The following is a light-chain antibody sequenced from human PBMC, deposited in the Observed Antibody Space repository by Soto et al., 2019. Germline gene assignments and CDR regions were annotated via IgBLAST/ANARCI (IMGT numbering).Light chain of an antibody. CDR2: GAS. V-gene: IGKV3-20*01. Sequence: EIVLTQSPGTLSLSPGERATLSCRASQSVSSDYLAWYQQKPGQAPRLLLYGASNRATAIPDRFSGSGSGTDFTLTISRLEPEDFAVYSCQQYGSSPYTFGQGTKREIK. CDR3: QQYGSSPYT. CDR1: QSVSSDY. J-gene: IGKJ2*01.